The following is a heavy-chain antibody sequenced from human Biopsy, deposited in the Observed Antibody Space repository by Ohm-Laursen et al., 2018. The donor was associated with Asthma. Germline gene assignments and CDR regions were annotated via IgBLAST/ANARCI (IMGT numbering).Heavy chain of an antibody. V-gene: IGHV3-30*09. J-gene: IGHJ4*02. CDR2: ISYDGSNK. CDR1: GFTFSSYA. CDR3: ARDLHPTNHLGELSEGFDY. D-gene: IGHD3-16*02. Sequence: SLRLSCSAFGFTFSSYAMHWVRQAPGKGLEWVAVISYDGSNKYYADSVKGRFAISRDNSKNTLYLQMNSLRAEDTAVYYCARDLHPTNHLGELSEGFDYWGQGTLVTVSS.